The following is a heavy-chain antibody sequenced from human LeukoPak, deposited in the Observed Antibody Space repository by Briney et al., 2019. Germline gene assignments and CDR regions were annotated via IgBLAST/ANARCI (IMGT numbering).Heavy chain of an antibody. CDR2: ISWDAGDS. D-gene: IGHD5-24*01. Sequence: GGSLRLPCAASGFIFDEYTMHWVRQAPGKGLEWVALISWDAGDSYYADSVRGRFTISRDNSDNSLFLQMNSLGTEDTALYYCARDMWDGYNTYSFDSWGQGTLVIVSS. J-gene: IGHJ4*02. V-gene: IGHV3-43*01. CDR1: GFIFDEYT. CDR3: ARDMWDGYNTYSFDS.